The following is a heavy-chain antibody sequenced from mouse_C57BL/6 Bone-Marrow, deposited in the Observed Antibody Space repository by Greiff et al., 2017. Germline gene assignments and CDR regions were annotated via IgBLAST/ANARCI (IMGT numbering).Heavy chain of an antibody. V-gene: IGHV14-3*01. CDR2: IDPANGNT. D-gene: IGHD1-1*01. Sequence: EVKLVESVAELVRPGASVKLSCTASGFNIKNTYMHWVKQRPEQGLEWIGRIDPANGNTKYAPKFQGKATITADTSSNTAYLQLSSLTSEDTAIYYCATQFFTTVVATGDYWGQGTTLTVSS. J-gene: IGHJ2*01. CDR3: ATQFFTTVVATGDY. CDR1: GFNIKNTY.